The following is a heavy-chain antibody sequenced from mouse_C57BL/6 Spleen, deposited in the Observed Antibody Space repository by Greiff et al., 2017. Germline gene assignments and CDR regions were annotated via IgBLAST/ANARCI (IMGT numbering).Heavy chain of an antibody. D-gene: IGHD1-1*02. CDR1: GYAFSSYW. CDR3: ARAEDGGIDY. Sequence: QVQLKESGAELVKPGASVKISCKASGYAFSSYWMNWVKQRPGQGLEWIGQIYPGDGDTNYNGKFKGKATLTADKSSSTAYMQLSSLTSEDSAGDICARAEDGGIDYWGQGNTLTVSS. V-gene: IGHV1-80*01. J-gene: IGHJ2*01. CDR2: IYPGDGDT.